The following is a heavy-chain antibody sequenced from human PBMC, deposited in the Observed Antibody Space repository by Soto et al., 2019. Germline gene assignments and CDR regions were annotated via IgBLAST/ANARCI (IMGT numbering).Heavy chain of an antibody. D-gene: IGHD3-22*01. V-gene: IGHV1-69*01. Sequence: QVHLLLQSGAEVKKPGSSVKVSCKASGGTPSNSAISWVRQAPGQGLEWMGGIIPVFGLVKYAQNFQGRVTITADESTNTAYMELSSLRPEDTAVYYCAGGRRVVVGRRAYYGMDVWGQGTTVTVSS. J-gene: IGHJ6*02. CDR2: IIPVFGLV. CDR3: AGGRRVVVGRRAYYGMDV. CDR1: GGTPSNSA.